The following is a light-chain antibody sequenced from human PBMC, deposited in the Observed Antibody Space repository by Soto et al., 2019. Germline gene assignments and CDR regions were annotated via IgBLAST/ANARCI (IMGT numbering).Light chain of an antibody. Sequence: QSALTQPPSASGSPGQSVTISCTGTSSDVGDYNYVSWYQQHPGKAPKLMIYEVSKRPSGVPDRFSGSQSGNTASLTVSGLQAEDEADYYCSSYAGSLYVFGTGTKLTVL. CDR2: EVS. CDR1: SSDVGDYNY. V-gene: IGLV2-8*01. J-gene: IGLJ1*01. CDR3: SSYAGSLYV.